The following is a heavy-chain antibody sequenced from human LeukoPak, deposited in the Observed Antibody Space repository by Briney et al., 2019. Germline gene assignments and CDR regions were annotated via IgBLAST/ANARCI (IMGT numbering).Heavy chain of an antibody. J-gene: IGHJ4*02. D-gene: IGHD7-27*01. CDR2: IGTAGDT. CDR3: ARGTWGLFDY. CDR1: GFTFSSYD. Sequence: GGSLRLSCAASGFTFSSYDMHWVRHAAGKGLEWVSAIGTAGDTYHPGSVKGRFTISRENAKNSLYLQMNSLRAGDTAVYYCARGTWGLFDYWGQGTLVTVSS. V-gene: IGHV3-13*01.